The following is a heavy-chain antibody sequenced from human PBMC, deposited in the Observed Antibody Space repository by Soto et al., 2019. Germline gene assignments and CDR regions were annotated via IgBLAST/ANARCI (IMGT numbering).Heavy chain of an antibody. D-gene: IGHD4-17*01. Sequence: GSLKLSCAGAGLTFRNDWLSWVRQAPGKGLEWVANINQDGSERYYVDSVRGRFTISRDNVENSLYLQLNSLRPEDTAVYYCAVYGYGVSAAAYWGHGTLVTVSS. V-gene: IGHV3-7*03. CDR1: GLTFRNDW. CDR2: INQDGSER. CDR3: AVYGYGVSAAAY. J-gene: IGHJ4*01.